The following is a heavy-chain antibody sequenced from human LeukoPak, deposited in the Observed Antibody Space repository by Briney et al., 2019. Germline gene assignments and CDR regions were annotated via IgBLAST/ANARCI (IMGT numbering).Heavy chain of an antibody. CDR2: IYYSGST. D-gene: IGHD6-19*01. V-gene: IGHV4-59*01. J-gene: IGHJ4*02. CDR3: AREGSSGWYIDY. CDR1: GHSISIYY. Sequence: PSETLSLTCTVSGHSISIYYWSWIRQPPGKGLEWIGYIYYSGSTNYDPSLKSRVTISVDTSKNQFSLKLSSVTAADTAVYYCAREGSSGWYIDYWGQGTLVTVSS.